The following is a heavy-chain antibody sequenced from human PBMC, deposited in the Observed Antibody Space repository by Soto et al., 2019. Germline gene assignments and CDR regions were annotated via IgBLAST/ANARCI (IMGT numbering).Heavy chain of an antibody. CDR2: IYYSGST. Sequence: QVQLQESGPGLVKPSETLSLTCTVSGGSVSSGSYYWSWIRQPPGKGLEWIGYIYYSGSTNYNPSLKSGVTISVDTSKNQFSLKLSSVTAADTAVYYCARVRQQLGDWGQGTLVTVSS. V-gene: IGHV4-61*01. CDR1: GGSVSSGSYY. CDR3: ARVRQQLGD. J-gene: IGHJ4*02. D-gene: IGHD6-13*01.